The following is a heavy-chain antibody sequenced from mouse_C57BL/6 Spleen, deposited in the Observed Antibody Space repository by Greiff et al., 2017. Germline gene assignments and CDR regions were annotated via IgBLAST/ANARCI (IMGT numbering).Heavy chain of an antibody. CDR3: ARYYGSSYERFAY. V-gene: IGHV1-55*01. D-gene: IGHD1-1*01. CDR2: IYPGSGST. Sequence: VQLQQPGAELVKPGASVKMSCKASGYTFTSYWITWVKQRPGQGLEWIGDIYPGSGSTNYNEKFKSKATLTVDTSSSTAYMQLSSLTSEDSAVYYCARYYGSSYERFAYWGQGTLVTVSA. CDR1: GYTFTSYW. J-gene: IGHJ3*01.